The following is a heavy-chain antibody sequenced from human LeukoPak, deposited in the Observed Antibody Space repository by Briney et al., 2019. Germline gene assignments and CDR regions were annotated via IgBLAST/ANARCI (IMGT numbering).Heavy chain of an antibody. V-gene: IGHV4-4*02. Sequence: SETLSLTCSVCGGSISSSNWWSWVRQPPGKGLEWIGEIYHSGSTNYNPSLKSRVTISVDKSKNQFSLKLSSVTAADAAVYYCARAGQSSGVFHWGQGTLVTVSP. D-gene: IGHD6-25*01. J-gene: IGHJ4*02. CDR1: GGSISSSNW. CDR3: ARAGQSSGVFH. CDR2: IYHSGST.